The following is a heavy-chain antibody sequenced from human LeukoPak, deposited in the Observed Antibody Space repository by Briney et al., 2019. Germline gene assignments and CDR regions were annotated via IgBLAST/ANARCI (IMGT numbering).Heavy chain of an antibody. CDR3: ARGLSGWYYYYYYMDV. CDR1: GYTFTSYD. V-gene: IGHV1-8*03. Sequence: ASVKVSCKASGYTFTSYDINWVRQATGQGLEWMGWMNPNSGNTCYAQKFQGRVTITRNTSISTAYMELSSLRSEDTAVYYCARGLSGWYYYYYYMDVWGKGTTVTVSS. D-gene: IGHD6-19*01. J-gene: IGHJ6*03. CDR2: MNPNSGNT.